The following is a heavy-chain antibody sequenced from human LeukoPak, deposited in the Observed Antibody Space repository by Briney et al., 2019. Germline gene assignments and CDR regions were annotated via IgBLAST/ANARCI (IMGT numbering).Heavy chain of an antibody. J-gene: IGHJ6*03. Sequence: GGSLRLSCAASGFTFSSYTMNWVRQPPGKGLEWVSNIGTSSTTIYYADSVKGRFTISRDDAKNSLYLQMNSLRADDTAVYYCARFAAGGSYYYYMDVWGKGTTVTVSS. D-gene: IGHD6-25*01. CDR3: ARFAAGGSYYYYMDV. V-gene: IGHV3-48*01. CDR2: IGTSSTTI. CDR1: GFTFSSYT.